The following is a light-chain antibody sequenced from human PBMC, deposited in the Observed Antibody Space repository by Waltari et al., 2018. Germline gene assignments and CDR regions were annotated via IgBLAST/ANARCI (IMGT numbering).Light chain of an antibody. CDR1: QSVLYSSNNKNY. CDR3: QQYYSSRT. V-gene: IGKV4-1*01. J-gene: IGKJ1*01. CDR2: WAS. Sequence: DIVMTQSPESLAVSLGERATINCKSSQSVLYSSNNKNYLAWYQQRPGQPPKLVISWASTRESGVPDRFSGSGSGTDFSLTISSLQAEDVAVYYCQQYYSSRTFGQGTKVEIK.